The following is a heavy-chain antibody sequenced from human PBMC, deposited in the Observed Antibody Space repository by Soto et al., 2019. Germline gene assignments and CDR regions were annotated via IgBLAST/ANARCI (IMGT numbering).Heavy chain of an antibody. V-gene: IGHV3-53*04. J-gene: IGHJ5*02. CDR2: IYSGGST. CDR3: AREVGHGWFDP. Sequence: EVQLVESGGGLVQPGGSLRLSCAASGFTVSSNYMSWVRQAPGKGLEWVSVIYSGGSTYYADSVKGRFTISRHHSKNTLDLQMNSLRAEDTAGYYCAREVGHGWFDPWGQGTLVTVSS. CDR1: GFTVSSNY.